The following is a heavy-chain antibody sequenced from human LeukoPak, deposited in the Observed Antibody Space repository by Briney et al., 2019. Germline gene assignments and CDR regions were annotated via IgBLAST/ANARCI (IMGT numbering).Heavy chain of an antibody. CDR2: IYYSGST. CDR1: GGSISSSSYY. J-gene: IGHJ6*02. Sequence: SETLSLTCTVSGGSISSSSYYWGWIRQPPGKGLEWIGSIYYSGSTYYNPSLKSRVTISEDTSKNQFSLKLSSVTAADTAVYYCARHESSYYYDSSGYYGWYFRDYYYYGMDVWGQGTTVTVSS. V-gene: IGHV4-39*01. D-gene: IGHD3-22*01. CDR3: ARHESSYYYDSSGYYGWYFRDYYYYGMDV.